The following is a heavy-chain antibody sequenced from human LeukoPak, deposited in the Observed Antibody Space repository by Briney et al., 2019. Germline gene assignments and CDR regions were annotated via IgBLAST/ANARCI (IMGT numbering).Heavy chain of an antibody. Sequence: SETLSLTCTVSGGSISSSSYYWGWIRQPPGKGLEWIGSIYYSGSTYYNPSLKSRVTISVDTSKNQFSLKLSSVTAADTAVYYCAREIPGYYYGSGSYSPFDYWGQGTLVTVSS. CDR1: GGSISSSSYY. CDR3: AREIPGYYYGSGSYSPFDY. CDR2: IYYSGST. J-gene: IGHJ4*02. V-gene: IGHV4-39*07. D-gene: IGHD3-10*01.